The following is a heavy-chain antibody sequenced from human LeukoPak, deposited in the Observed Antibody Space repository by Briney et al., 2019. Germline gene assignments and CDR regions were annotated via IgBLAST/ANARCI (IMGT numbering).Heavy chain of an antibody. CDR3: ARCGPVSGYYYNHDAFDI. D-gene: IGHD3-22*01. CDR2: IYHSGST. CDR1: GGSISSGGYS. J-gene: IGHJ3*02. V-gene: IGHV4-30-2*01. Sequence: SETLSLTCAVSGGSISSGGYSWSWIRQPPGKGLEWIGYIYHSGSTYYNPSLKSRVTISVDTSKNQFSLKLSSVTAADTAVYYCARCGPVSGYYYNHDAFDIWGQGTMVTVSS.